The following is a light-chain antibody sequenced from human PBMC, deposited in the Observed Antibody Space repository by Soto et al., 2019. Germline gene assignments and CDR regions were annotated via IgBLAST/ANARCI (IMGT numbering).Light chain of an antibody. CDR3: GSWDSSLSAYV. V-gene: IGLV1-51*01. CDR1: SSNIGGNS. CDR2: DDN. J-gene: IGLJ1*01. Sequence: SVLTQPPPVSAAPGQKVTISFSWNSSNIGGNSVSWYQQLPGTAPKLLIYDDNKRPSGIPDRFSGSKSGTSATLGITGFQTGDEADYYCGSWDSSLSAYVFGTGTKVTVL.